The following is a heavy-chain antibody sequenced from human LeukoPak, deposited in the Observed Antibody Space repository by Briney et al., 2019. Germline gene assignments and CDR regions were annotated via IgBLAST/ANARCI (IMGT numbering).Heavy chain of an antibody. V-gene: IGHV1-69*13. Sequence: GASVKVSCKASGGTFSSYAISWVRQAPGQGLEWMGGIIPIFGTANYAQKFQGRVTITADESTSTAYMELSSLRSEDTAVYYCARAGDIVVVVAGEGDAFDIWGQGTMVTVSS. CDR3: ARAGDIVVVVAGEGDAFDI. J-gene: IGHJ3*02. D-gene: IGHD2-15*01. CDR2: IIPIFGTA. CDR1: GGTFSSYA.